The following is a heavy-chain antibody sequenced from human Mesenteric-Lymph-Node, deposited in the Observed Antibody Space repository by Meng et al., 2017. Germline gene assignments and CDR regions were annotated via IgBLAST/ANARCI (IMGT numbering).Heavy chain of an antibody. V-gene: IGHV3-33*03. D-gene: IGHD5-24*01. J-gene: IGHJ4*02. CDR1: GFTFNTYG. CDR3: AKDLRKSGDGYKNAFDY. CDR2: IWFDGINK. Sequence: GEFLKISCAASGFTFNTYGMHWVRQAPGKGLEWVALIWFDGINKFYADSVQGRFTISRDNSMNTLYLQMNNLRAEEAAVYYCAKDLRKSGDGYKNAFDYWGQGTLVTVSS.